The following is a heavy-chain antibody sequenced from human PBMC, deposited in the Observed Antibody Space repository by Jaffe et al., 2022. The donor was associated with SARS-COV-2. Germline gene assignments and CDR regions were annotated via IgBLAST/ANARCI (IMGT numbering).Heavy chain of an antibody. J-gene: IGHJ4*02. V-gene: IGHV2-5*02. CDR3: AYRHQVDRMVQEE. Sequence: QITLRESGPTLVKPTQTLTLTCTFSGFSLTTSAVGVGWIRQPPGKALEWLAIVYWDDDKRYSPFLKSRLTITKDTSKNQVVLAMTNMDPVDTATYYCAYRHQVDRMVQEEWGQGTLITVSS. CDR2: VYWDDDK. CDR1: GFSLTTSAVG. D-gene: IGHD3-10*01.